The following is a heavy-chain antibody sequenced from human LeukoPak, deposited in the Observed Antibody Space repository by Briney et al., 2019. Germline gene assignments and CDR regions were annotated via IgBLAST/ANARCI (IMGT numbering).Heavy chain of an antibody. D-gene: IGHD6-19*01. Sequence: AGGSLRLSCAASGFTFSTYAIHWVRQAPGQGLDWVSTIYSAGDTYYADSVKGRFTISRDNSKSTVFLQMRSLRAEDTAVYYCAKDQFGGCGSIDYWGQGILVTVFS. CDR1: GFTFSTYA. CDR2: IYSAGDT. CDR3: AKDQFGGCGSIDY. J-gene: IGHJ4*02. V-gene: IGHV3-23*01.